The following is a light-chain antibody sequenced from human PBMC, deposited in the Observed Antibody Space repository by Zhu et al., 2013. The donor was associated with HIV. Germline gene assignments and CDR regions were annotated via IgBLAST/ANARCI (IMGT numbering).Light chain of an antibody. Sequence: QSVLTQPPSVSAAPGQTVTISCSGSSSNIGNNYVSWYQQFPGTAPKLLIYDNNKRPSGIPDRISGSKSGTSATLGITGLQTGDEADYYCATWDTSLSRVLFGGGTKLTVL. CDR1: SSNIGNNY. CDR2: DNN. V-gene: IGLV1-51*01. CDR3: ATWDTSLSRVL. J-gene: IGLJ2*01.